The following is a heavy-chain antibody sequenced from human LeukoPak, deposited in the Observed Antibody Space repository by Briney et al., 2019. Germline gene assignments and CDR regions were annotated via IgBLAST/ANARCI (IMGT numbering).Heavy chain of an antibody. CDR2: SIGSSTAT. CDR1: EFTFMSYA. Sequence: CLRLSCAASEFTFMSYAMSGVGQARGKGREWGSTSIGSSTATYYADSVKGLFTISRDNRQNTLYLQINSLRAEEPAVYYCAKEYTSGWYFLGYYNYYYMDVWGKGTTVSVSS. J-gene: IGHJ6*03. V-gene: IGHV3-23*01. D-gene: IGHD6-19*01. CDR3: AKEYTSGWYFLGYYNYYYMDV.